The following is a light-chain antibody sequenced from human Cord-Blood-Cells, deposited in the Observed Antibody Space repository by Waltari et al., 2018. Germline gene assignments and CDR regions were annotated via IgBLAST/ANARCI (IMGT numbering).Light chain of an antibody. Sequence: EIVLTQSPATLSLPPGERATLSCRARQSVSSYLAWYQQKPGQAPRLLIYDASNRATGIPARFSGSGSGTDFTLTISSLEPEDFAFYYCQQRSNWPPRFTFGPGTKVDSK. CDR3: QQRSNWPPRFT. CDR1: QSVSSY. J-gene: IGKJ3*01. CDR2: DAS. V-gene: IGKV3-11*01.